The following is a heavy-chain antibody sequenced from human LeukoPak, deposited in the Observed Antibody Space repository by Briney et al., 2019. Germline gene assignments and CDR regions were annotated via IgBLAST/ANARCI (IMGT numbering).Heavy chain of an antibody. CDR3: ARVLGIGMATII. Sequence: GASVKVSCKASGYTFTGYYMHWVRQAPGQGLEWMGWINPNSGGTNYAQKFQGRVTMTRDTSISTAYMELSRLRSDDTAAYYCARVLGIGMATIIWGQGTLVTVSS. CDR1: GYTFTGYY. V-gene: IGHV1-2*02. J-gene: IGHJ4*02. CDR2: INPNSGGT. D-gene: IGHD5-24*01.